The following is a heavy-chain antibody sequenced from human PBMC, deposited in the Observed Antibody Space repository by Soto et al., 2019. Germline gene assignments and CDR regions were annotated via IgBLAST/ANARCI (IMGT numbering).Heavy chain of an antibody. D-gene: IGHD2-2*01. CDR2: IIPLPGTA. CDR1: GGTFGSYA. J-gene: IGHJ6*02. Sequence: QVQLVQSGAEVKKPGSSVKVSCTASGGTFGSYAISWVRQAPGQGLEWMGGIIPLPGTANYAQKFQGRVTIAADESTSTAYMELSSLRSEDTAVYYCARSQGSSTSLEIYYYYYYGMDVWGQGTTVTVSS. V-gene: IGHV1-69*01. CDR3: ARSQGSSTSLEIYYYYYYGMDV.